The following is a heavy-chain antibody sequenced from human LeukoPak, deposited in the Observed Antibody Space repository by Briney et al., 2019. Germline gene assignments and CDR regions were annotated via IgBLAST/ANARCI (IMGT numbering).Heavy chain of an antibody. CDR1: GFTFSSYA. V-gene: IGHV3-30-3*01. J-gene: IGHJ6*02. CDR3: AKDGEWFGELSCYGMDV. Sequence: PGGSLRLSCAASGFTFSSYAMHWVRQAPGKGLEWVAVISYDGSNKYYADSVKGRFTISRDNSKNTLYLQMNSLRAEDTAVYYCAKDGEWFGELSCYGMDVWGQGTTVTVSS. D-gene: IGHD3-10*01. CDR2: ISYDGSNK.